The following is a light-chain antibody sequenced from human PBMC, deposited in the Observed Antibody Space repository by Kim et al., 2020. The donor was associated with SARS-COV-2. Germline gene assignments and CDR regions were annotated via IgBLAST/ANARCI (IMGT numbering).Light chain of an antibody. CDR3: GTWDTSLSADV. CDR2: DNN. V-gene: IGLV1-51*01. Sequence: QSVLTQPPSVSAAPGQKVTISCSGSSSNIGDNYVSWYQQLPGTAPKLLIYDNNKRPSGIPDRFSGSKYGPSATLGITGLQTGDEADYYCGTWDTSLSADVFGGGTQLTVL. J-gene: IGLJ3*02. CDR1: SSNIGDNY.